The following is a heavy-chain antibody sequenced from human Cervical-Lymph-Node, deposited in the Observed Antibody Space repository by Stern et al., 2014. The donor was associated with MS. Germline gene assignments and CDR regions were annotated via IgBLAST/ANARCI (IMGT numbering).Heavy chain of an antibody. Sequence: VQLVESGAGVKKPGASVKLSCKASGYTFTNYHMHWVRQAPGQGLEWMGIVNCSGVGTTYAEKFQGRCAMITDASTTTVYMELSSLTSEDTAVYFCVRGKSSGTLLRLDPWGQGVLVIVS. CDR2: VNCSGVGT. J-gene: IGHJ5*02. D-gene: IGHD3-10*01. CDR1: GYTFTNYH. CDR3: VRGKSSGTLLRLDP. V-gene: IGHV1-46*03.